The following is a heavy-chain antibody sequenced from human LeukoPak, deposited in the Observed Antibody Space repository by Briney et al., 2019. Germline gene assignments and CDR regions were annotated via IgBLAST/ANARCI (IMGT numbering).Heavy chain of an antibody. D-gene: IGHD6-19*01. J-gene: IGHJ4*02. CDR1: GYTFTSYD. Sequence: ALVKVPCKASGYTFTSYDINWVRQATGQGLEWMGWMNPNSGNTGYAQKFQGRVTMTRNTSISTAYMELSSLRSEDTAVYYCARGPPADIAVAGTFDYWGQGTLVTVSS. V-gene: IGHV1-8*01. CDR3: ARGPPADIAVAGTFDY. CDR2: MNPNSGNT.